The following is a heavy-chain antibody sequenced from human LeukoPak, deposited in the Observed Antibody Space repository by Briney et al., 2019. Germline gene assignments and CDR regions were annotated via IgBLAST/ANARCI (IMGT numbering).Heavy chain of an antibody. V-gene: IGHV1-46*01. CDR1: GYTFTSYY. CDR3: ARSGYSSGWPYYYYYYGMDV. Sequence: ASVKVSCKASGYTFTSYYMHWVRQAPGQGLEWMGIINPSGGSTSYAQKFQGRVTMTRDTSTSTVYMKLSSLRSEDTAVYYCARSGYSSGWPYYYYYYGMDVWGQGTTVTVSS. D-gene: IGHD6-19*01. J-gene: IGHJ6*02. CDR2: INPSGGST.